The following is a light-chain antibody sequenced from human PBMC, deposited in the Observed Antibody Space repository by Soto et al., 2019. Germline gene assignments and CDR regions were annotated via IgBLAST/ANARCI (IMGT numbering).Light chain of an antibody. J-gene: IGLJ2*01. CDR3: QTWGSGIVV. CDR2: LNSDGSH. Sequence: QPVLTQSPSASASLGASVKLTCTLSSGHSNYAIAWHQQQSEKGPRYLMKLNSDGSHSKGDGIPDRFSGSSAGAERYLTISSLQFEDGACYFCQTWGSGIVVFGGGTQLTVL. V-gene: IGLV4-69*01. CDR1: SGHSNYA.